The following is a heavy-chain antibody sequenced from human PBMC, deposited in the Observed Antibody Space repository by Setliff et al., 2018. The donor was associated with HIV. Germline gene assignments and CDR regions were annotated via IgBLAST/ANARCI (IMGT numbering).Heavy chain of an antibody. D-gene: IGHD6-19*01. CDR2: FMYTDIHYVNYLN. J-gene: IGHJ4*02. CDR1: GASFVGDNH. V-gene: IGHV4-30-4*01. Sequence: LSLTCAVTGASFVGDNHWSWLRQTPERGLEWIAYFMYTDIHYVNYLNYRNPSLASRLSISVDKSKNQFSLTLSSVTAADTAVYYCARARSDWYNVRPYYFDLWGQGTPVTVSS. CDR3: ARARSDWYNVRPYYFDL.